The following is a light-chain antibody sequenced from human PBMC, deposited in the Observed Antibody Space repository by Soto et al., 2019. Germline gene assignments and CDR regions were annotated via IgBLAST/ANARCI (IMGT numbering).Light chain of an antibody. V-gene: IGKV1-8*01. J-gene: IGKJ1*01. Sequence: AIRMTQSPSSFSASTGERVSVTCRAGWGISSFLAWNQQKPGKAPKLLIYAASTLQGGAPSRFCGSGSGTEFTLTISCLQSEDFATYYCLQYYSYHRTFRQGTEAEIK. CDR3: LQYYSYHRT. CDR2: AAS. CDR1: WGISSF.